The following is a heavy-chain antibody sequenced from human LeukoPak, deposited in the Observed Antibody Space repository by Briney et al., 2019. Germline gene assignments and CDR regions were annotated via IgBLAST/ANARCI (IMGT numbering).Heavy chain of an antibody. CDR2: INWNGGST. D-gene: IGHD3-3*01. Sequence: GGSLRLSCAASGFTFNDYGMSWVRQAPGKGLEWVSGINWNGGSTGYADSVKGRFTISRDNAKNSLYLQMNSLRAEDTAVYYCAKGNTIFGVVIRTYFDYWGQGTLVTVSS. V-gene: IGHV3-20*04. CDR3: AKGNTIFGVVIRTYFDY. J-gene: IGHJ4*02. CDR1: GFTFNDYG.